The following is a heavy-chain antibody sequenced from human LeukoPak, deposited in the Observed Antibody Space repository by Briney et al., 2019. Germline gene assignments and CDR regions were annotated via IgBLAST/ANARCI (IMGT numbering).Heavy chain of an antibody. CDR2: IYYSGTT. D-gene: IGHD3-10*01. J-gene: IGHJ4*02. CDR3: ARGPITRVRRHTNFDY. CDR1: GGSFSGYY. V-gene: IGHV4-34*01. Sequence: SETLSLTCAVYGGSFSGYYWSWIRQPPGKGLEWIGSIYYSGTTYYNPSLKSRVTISVDTSKDQFSLKLSSVTAADTAVYYCARGPITRVRRHTNFDYWGQGTLVTVSS.